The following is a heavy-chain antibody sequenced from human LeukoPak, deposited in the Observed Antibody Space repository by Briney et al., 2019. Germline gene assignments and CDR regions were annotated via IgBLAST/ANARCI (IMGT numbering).Heavy chain of an antibody. V-gene: IGHV4-39*07. Sequence: SETLSLTCTVSGGSISSSSYYWGWIRQPPGKGLEWIGSIYYSGSTYYNPSLRSRVTISVDTSKNQFSLKLSSVTAADTAVYYCARDAKRSLDWFDPWGQGTLVTVSS. CDR3: ARDAKRSLDWFDP. CDR1: GGSISSSSYY. J-gene: IGHJ5*02. CDR2: IYYSGST.